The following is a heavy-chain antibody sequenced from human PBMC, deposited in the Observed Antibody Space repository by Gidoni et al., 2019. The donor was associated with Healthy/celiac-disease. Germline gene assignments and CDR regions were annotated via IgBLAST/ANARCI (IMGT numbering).Heavy chain of an antibody. V-gene: IGHV1-24*01. CDR3: ATADGGSSSWLYYYGMDV. CDR1: GYTLTELS. D-gene: IGHD6-13*01. Sequence: QVQLVQSGAEVKKPGASVKFSCKVSGYTLTELSMHWVRQAPGKGLEWMGGFDPEDGETIYAQKFQGRVTMTEDTSTDTAYMELSSLRSEDTAVYYCATADGGSSSWLYYYGMDVWGQGTTVTVSS. J-gene: IGHJ6*02. CDR2: FDPEDGET.